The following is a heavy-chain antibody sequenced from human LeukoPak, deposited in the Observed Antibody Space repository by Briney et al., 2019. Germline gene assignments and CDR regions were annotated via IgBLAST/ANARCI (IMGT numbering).Heavy chain of an antibody. J-gene: IGHJ6*04. CDR1: GFTFSRYW. CDR2: INSDGSST. Sequence: GGSLRLSCAASGFTFSRYWMHWVRQAPGKGLVWVSRINSDGSSTSYADSVKGRFTISRDNAKNSLNSLRAEDTAVYYCAELGITMIGGVWGKGTTVTISS. CDR3: AELGITMIGGV. D-gene: IGHD3-10*02. V-gene: IGHV3-74*01.